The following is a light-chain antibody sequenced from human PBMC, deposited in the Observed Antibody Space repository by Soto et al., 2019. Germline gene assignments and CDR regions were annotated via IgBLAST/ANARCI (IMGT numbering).Light chain of an antibody. V-gene: IGKV1-8*01. J-gene: IGKJ4*01. Sequence: AIRMSQSPSSFSASTGDRVTITCRASQGISSYLAWYQQKPGKAPKLLIYAASTLQSGVPSRFSGSGSGTEFTLTTSCLQSEDFATYYCQQYYSYPLTFGGGTKVEIK. CDR1: QGISSY. CDR3: QQYYSYPLT. CDR2: AAS.